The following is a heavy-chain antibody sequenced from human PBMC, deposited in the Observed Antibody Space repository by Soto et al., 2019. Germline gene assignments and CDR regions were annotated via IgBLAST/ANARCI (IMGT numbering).Heavy chain of an antibody. D-gene: IGHD5-18*01. V-gene: IGHV6-1*01. CDR3: VREGRWGYSYGYYYYYGTDV. J-gene: IGHJ6*02. CDR2: TYYRSKWYN. Sequence: PSQTLPLTCAISGGSVSSNIAAWNWIRQSPSRGLEWLGRTYYRSKWYNDYAVSVQSRITINPDTSKNQFSLQLNSVTPEDTAVYYCVREGRWGYSYGYYYYYGTDVWGQGTTVTVSS. CDR1: GGSVSSNIAA.